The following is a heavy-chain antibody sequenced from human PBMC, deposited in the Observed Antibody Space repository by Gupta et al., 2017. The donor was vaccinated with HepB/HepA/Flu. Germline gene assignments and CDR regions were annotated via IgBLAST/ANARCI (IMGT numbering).Heavy chain of an antibody. CDR2: IYYSGST. Sequence: QLQLQESGPGLVKPSEPLSLTCTVSGGSISSSSYYWGWIRQPPGKGLEWIGSIYYSGSTYYNPSLKSRVTISVDTSKNQFSLKLSSVTAADTAVYYCARHSSYGTLYYFDYWGQGTLVTVSS. CDR3: ARHSSYGTLYYFDY. D-gene: IGHD5-18*01. CDR1: GGSISSSSYY. V-gene: IGHV4-39*01. J-gene: IGHJ4*02.